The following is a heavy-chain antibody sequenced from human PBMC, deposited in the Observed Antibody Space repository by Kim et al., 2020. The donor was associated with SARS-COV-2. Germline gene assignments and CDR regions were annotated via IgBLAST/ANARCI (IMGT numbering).Heavy chain of an antibody. CDR2: ISSSSSYI. V-gene: IGHV3-21*01. CDR3: ARDGRGAPSRVGFDY. Sequence: GGSLRLSCAASGFTFSSYSMNWVRQAPGKGLEWVSSISSSSSYIYYADSVKGRFTISRDNAKNSLYLQMNSLRAEDTAVYYCARDGRGAPSRVGFDYWGQGTLVTVSS. J-gene: IGHJ4*02. D-gene: IGHD1-26*01. CDR1: GFTFSSYS.